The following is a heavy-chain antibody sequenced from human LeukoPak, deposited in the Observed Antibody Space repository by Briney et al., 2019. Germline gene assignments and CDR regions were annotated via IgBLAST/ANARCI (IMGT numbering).Heavy chain of an antibody. D-gene: IGHD2-2*01. J-gene: IGHJ4*02. Sequence: ASVKVSCKASGYTFTGYYMHWVRQAPGQGLEWMGWINPNSGGTNYAQKFQGWVTMTRDTSISTAYMELSRLRSGDTAVYYCARGLNPIVVVPAALFDYWGQGTLVTVSS. CDR1: GYTFTGYY. CDR2: INPNSGGT. V-gene: IGHV1-2*04. CDR3: ARGLNPIVVVPAALFDY.